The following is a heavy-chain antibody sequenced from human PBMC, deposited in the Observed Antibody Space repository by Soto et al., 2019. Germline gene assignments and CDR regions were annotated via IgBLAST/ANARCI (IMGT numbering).Heavy chain of an antibody. V-gene: IGHV1-18*04. CDR1: GYTFTTYG. CDR3: ARDGERDTGLNFYYYLHGMDA. Sequence: ASVKVSCKASGYTFTTYGISWVRQAPGQGLEWMGWISPYNGTTKYAEKFQGEMTMTTDTATSTAHMDLRSLRSDDTAVYYCARDGERDTGLNFYYYLHGMDAWGQGTRVTVSS. D-gene: IGHD1-1*01. J-gene: IGHJ6*02. CDR2: ISPYNGTT.